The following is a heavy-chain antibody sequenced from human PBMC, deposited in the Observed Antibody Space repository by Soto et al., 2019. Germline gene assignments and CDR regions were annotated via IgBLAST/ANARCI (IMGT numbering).Heavy chain of an antibody. Sequence: RASVKVSGKASGYTFTSYGISWVRQAPGQGLEWMGWISAYNGNTNYAQKLQGRVTMTTDTSTSTAYMELRSLRSDDTAVYYCARVTYYYDSSGYSPLFDYWGQGTLVTVPQ. D-gene: IGHD3-22*01. V-gene: IGHV1-18*04. CDR2: ISAYNGNT. J-gene: IGHJ4*02. CDR3: ARVTYYYDSSGYSPLFDY. CDR1: GYTFTSYG.